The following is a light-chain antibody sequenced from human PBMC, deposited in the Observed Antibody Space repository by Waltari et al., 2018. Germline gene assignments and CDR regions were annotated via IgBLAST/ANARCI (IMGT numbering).Light chain of an antibody. Sequence: ELVMTQSPATLSASPGERVTLSCRASQSVNSRLAWYQQKPGQAPTLLTYGASNRATGIPARFSGSGSATEFTLTISSLQSEDFAVYYCQQYNDWPLTFGQGTKVEIK. CDR2: GAS. CDR1: QSVNSR. J-gene: IGKJ1*01. CDR3: QQYNDWPLT. V-gene: IGKV3-15*01.